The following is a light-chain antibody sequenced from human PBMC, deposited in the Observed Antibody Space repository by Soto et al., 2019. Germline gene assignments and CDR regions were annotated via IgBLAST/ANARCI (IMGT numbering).Light chain of an antibody. V-gene: IGLV1-40*01. Sequence: QSVLTQPPSVSGAPGQRVTISCTGSSSNFGAGYEVHWYKQLPGTAPILVIFNNLNRPSGVPERFSGSKSGTSASLVISGLQAEDEADYYCQSFDSSLRAYVFGSGTKVTVL. CDR1: SSNFGAGYE. CDR2: NNL. CDR3: QSFDSSLRAYV. J-gene: IGLJ1*01.